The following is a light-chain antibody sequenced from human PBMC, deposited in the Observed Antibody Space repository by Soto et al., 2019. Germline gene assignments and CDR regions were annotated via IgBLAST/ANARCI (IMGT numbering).Light chain of an antibody. CDR1: SSDIGGYNS. CDR2: DVT. V-gene: IGLV2-8*01. CDR3: SSYTERKTLA. Sequence: QSVLTQSPSASGSPGQSVTISCTGTSSDIGGYNSVSWYQQHPGKAPKVMIYDVTKRPSGVPDRFSGSKSGNTASLTVSAIQAEDEADYYCSSYTERKTLAFGPGTKV. J-gene: IGLJ1*01.